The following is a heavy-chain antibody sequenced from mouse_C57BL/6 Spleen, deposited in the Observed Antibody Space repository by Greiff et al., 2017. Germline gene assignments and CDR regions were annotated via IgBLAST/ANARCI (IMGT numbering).Heavy chain of an antibody. V-gene: IGHV1-58*01. CDR1: GYTFTSYG. J-gene: IGHJ2*01. CDR2: IYIGNGST. CDR3: ARPIYDGYYFDY. D-gene: IGHD2-3*01. Sequence: VQLQQPGAELVRPGSSVKMSCKTSGYTFTSYGINWVKQRPGQGLERIGYIYIGNGSTEYNAKFKGKAPLTSDTSSSTAYMQLSRLTSEDSAIYFCARPIYDGYYFDYWGQGTTLTVSS.